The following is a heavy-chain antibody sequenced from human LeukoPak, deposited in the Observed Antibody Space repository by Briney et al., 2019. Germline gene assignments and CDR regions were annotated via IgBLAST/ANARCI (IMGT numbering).Heavy chain of an antibody. CDR2: IYGGGST. CDR3: ARRSTQSPRFDY. Sequence: PGGSLRLSYAAPGFTVSSNYMSWVREPPGKGLEWVSFIYGGGSTYYADSVKGRFTISRDNSKNTLYLQMNSLSAENTAVYYCARRSTQSPRFDYWGQGTLVTVSS. CDR1: GFTVSSNY. J-gene: IGHJ4*02. D-gene: IGHD1-26*01. V-gene: IGHV3-66*01.